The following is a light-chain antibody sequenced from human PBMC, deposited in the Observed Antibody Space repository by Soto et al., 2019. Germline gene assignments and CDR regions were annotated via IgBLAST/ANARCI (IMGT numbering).Light chain of an antibody. Sequence: DIQMTQSPSPLSASVGDRVTITCRASESISRHLNWYQQKPGKAPNLLIHAASSLQNGVPSRFSGSGSGTDFTLTISNLQPEDFATYYCQQSYSTLSITFGQGTRLEIK. CDR2: AAS. V-gene: IGKV1-39*01. CDR1: ESISRH. J-gene: IGKJ5*01. CDR3: QQSYSTLSIT.